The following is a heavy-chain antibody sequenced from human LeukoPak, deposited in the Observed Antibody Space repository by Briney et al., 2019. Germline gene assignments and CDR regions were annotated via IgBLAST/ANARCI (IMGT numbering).Heavy chain of an antibody. Sequence: GGTLRLSCAASGFTFSSYGMSWVRQAPGKGLEWVSAISGSGSGGSTYYADSVKGRFTISRGNSKNTLYLQMNALRAEDTAVYYCVRDRRDHHDFAVVDYFYYYMDVWGQGTTITISS. CDR2: ISGSGSGGST. J-gene: IGHJ6*03. CDR1: GFTFSSYG. V-gene: IGHV3-23*01. D-gene: IGHD2-21*02. CDR3: VRDRRDHHDFAVVDYFYYYMDV.